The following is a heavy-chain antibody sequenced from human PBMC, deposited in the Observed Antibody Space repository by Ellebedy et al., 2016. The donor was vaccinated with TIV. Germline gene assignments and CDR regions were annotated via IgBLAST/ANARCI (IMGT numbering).Heavy chain of an antibody. CDR3: ARGTFLVYFDY. J-gene: IGHJ4*02. Sequence: MPSETLSLTCTVSGGSISSYYWSWIRKPQGKGLDWIGCIYYSGSTNYNHSLKSRVTISVDTSKNQFSLKLSSVTAADTAVYYCARGTFLVYFDYWGQGTLVTVSS. CDR2: IYYSGST. CDR1: GGSISSYY. V-gene: IGHV4-59*01. D-gene: IGHD3-3*01.